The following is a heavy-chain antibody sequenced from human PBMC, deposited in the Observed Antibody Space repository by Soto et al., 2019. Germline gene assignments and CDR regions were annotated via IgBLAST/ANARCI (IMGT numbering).Heavy chain of an antibody. Sequence: EVQLLESGGGLVQPGGSLRLSCAASGFTFSSYAMSWVRQAPGKGLEWVSAISGSGGSTYYADSVKGRFTISRDNSKNTLYLQMNSLRAEVTAVYYCAKRACSSTSCYGYYYYMDVWGKGTTVTVSS. CDR3: AKRACSSTSCYGYYYYMDV. D-gene: IGHD2-2*01. CDR1: GFTFSSYA. V-gene: IGHV3-23*01. CDR2: ISGSGGST. J-gene: IGHJ6*03.